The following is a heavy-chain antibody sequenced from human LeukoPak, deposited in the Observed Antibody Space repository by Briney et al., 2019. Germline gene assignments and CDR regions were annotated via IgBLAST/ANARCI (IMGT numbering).Heavy chain of an antibody. CDR2: VYHSGTN. CDR1: GYSISNGYY. J-gene: IGHJ6*03. D-gene: IGHD4-17*01. V-gene: IGHV4-38-2*01. Sequence: SETLSLTCAVSGYSISNGYYWGWIRQPPWKGLEWIGSVYHSGTNSYNPSLKSRVTISADTSKNEFSLKLSSVTAADTAVYYCARHLRYYYHMDVWGKRTTVTVSS. CDR3: ARHLRYYYHMDV.